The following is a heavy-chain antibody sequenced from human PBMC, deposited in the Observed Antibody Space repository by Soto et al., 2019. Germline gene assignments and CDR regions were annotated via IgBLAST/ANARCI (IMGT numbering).Heavy chain of an antibody. Sequence: SETLSLTCAVSGGSITSGPYYWAWVRQPPGKELEWIGDIYYNGNTYYNPSLTSRATISRDTSKNQFFLNLNSLTAADTALYYYWRHMHHPHFEYCGQGALVPVSS. V-gene: IGHV4-39*01. CDR1: GGSITSGPYY. J-gene: IGHJ4*02. CDR3: WRHMHHPHFEY. CDR2: IYYNGNT.